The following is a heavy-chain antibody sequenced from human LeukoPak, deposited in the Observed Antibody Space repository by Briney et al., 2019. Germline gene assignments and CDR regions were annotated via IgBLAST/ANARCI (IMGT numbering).Heavy chain of an antibody. J-gene: IGHJ4*02. CDR2: ISGSGGST. CDR1: GFTFSSYA. V-gene: IGHV3-23*01. CDR3: AKPLPRYCSGGSCYYFDY. D-gene: IGHD2-15*01. Sequence: GGSLRLSCAASGFTFSSYAMSWVRQAPGKGLELVSAISGSGGSTYYADSVKGRFTISRDNSKNTLYLQMNSLRAEDTAVYYCAKPLPRYCSGGSCYYFDYWGQGTLVTVSS.